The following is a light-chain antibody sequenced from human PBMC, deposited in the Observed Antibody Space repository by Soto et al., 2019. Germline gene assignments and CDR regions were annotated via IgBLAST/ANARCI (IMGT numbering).Light chain of an antibody. J-gene: IGKJ5*01. CDR1: QSVTSNY. CDR3: QQYYGSPGIT. CDR2: GAS. Sequence: EIGLTQSPGTLSLSPGKRATLSCRAIQSVTSNYLAWYQQKPGQAPRLLIYGASSRATDIPDRFSGSGSGTDFTLTISRLEPEDFAVYYCQQYYGSPGITFGQGTRLEIK. V-gene: IGKV3-20*01.